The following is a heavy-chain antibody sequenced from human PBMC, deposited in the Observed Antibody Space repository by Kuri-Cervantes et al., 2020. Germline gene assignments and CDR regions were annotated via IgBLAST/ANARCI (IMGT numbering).Heavy chain of an antibody. CDR3: ARGLLIVVVVAAPLGGYYGMDV. CDR1: GFTFSSYS. J-gene: IGHJ6*02. D-gene: IGHD2-15*01. CDR2: ISSSSSYI. Sequence: GGSLRLSCAASGFTFSSYSMNWVRQAPGKGLEWVSSISSSSSYIYYADSVKGRFTISRDNSKNTLYLQMNSLRAEDTAVYYCARGLLIVVVVAAPLGGYYGMDVWGQGTTVTVSS. V-gene: IGHV3-21*01.